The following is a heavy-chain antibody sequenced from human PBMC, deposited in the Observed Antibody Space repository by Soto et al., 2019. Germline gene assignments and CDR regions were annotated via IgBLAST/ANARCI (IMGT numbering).Heavy chain of an antibody. V-gene: IGHV1-2*04. CDR3: AREATIAARDFDY. CDR1: GYTFTGYY. CDR2: INPNSGGT. D-gene: IGHD6-6*01. Sequence: ASVKVSCKASGYTFTGYYMHWVRQAPGQGLEWMGWINPNSGGTNYAQKFQGWVTMTRDTSISTAYMELSRLRSDDTAVYYCAREATIAARDFDYWGQGTLVTVSS. J-gene: IGHJ4*02.